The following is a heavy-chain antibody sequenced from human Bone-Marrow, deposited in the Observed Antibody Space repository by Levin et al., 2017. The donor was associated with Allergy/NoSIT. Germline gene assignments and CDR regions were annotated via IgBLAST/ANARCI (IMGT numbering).Heavy chain of an antibody. CDR1: GFVLGDYA. CDR3: TRDQRVTMVRGIRYYYYMDV. J-gene: IGHJ6*03. CDR2: IRSNMYGGTK. Sequence: PGGSLRLSCSASGFVLGDYAVSWFRQAPGKGLEWVSFIRSNMYGGTKEYAASVKGRFSTSRDDARNIAYLQADSLETEDTAVYYCTRDQRVTMVRGIRYYYYMDVWGKGTTVTVSS. D-gene: IGHD3-10*01. V-gene: IGHV3-49*03.